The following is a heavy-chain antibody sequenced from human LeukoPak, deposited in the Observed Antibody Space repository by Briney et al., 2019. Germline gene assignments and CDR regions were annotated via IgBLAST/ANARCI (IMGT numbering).Heavy chain of an antibody. D-gene: IGHD3-10*01. Sequence: SETLSLTCTVSGGSISSSSYYWGWIRQPPGKGLEWIGSINYSGSTYYNPSLKSRVTISVDTSKNHFSLKLSSMTAADTAVYYCARRVRGVNDAFDIWGQGTMVTVSS. V-gene: IGHV4-39*02. CDR1: GGSISSSSYY. J-gene: IGHJ3*02. CDR3: ARRVRGVNDAFDI. CDR2: INYSGST.